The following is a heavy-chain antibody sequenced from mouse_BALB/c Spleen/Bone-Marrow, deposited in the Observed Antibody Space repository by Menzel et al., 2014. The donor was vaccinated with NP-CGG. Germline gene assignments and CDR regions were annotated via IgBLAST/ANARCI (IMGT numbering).Heavy chain of an antibody. V-gene: IGHV1-63*02. D-gene: IGHD2-4*01. J-gene: IGHJ4*01. Sequence: QVQLQQSGAELVRPGTSVKISCKASGYTFTNYWLGWVKQRPGHGLEWIGDIYPGGGYTDYNEKFKGKATLTADTSSSTAYKQLSSLTSEDSAVYFCARDMITTRAMDYWGQGTSVTVSS. CDR2: IYPGGGYT. CDR3: ARDMITTRAMDY. CDR1: GYTFTNYW.